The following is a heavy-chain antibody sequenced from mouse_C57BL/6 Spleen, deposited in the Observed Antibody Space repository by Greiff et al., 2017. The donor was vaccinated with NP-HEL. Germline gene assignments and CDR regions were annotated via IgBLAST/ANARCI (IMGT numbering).Heavy chain of an antibody. V-gene: IGHV1-53*01. Sequence: QVQLQQSGTELVKPGASVKLSCKASGYTFTSYWMHWVKQRPGQGLEWIGNINPSNGGTNYNEKFKSKATLTVDKSSSTAYMQLSSLTSEDSAVYYCAREGYGNYYAMDYWGQGTSVTVSS. CDR2: INPSNGGT. CDR3: AREGYGNYYAMDY. J-gene: IGHJ4*01. D-gene: IGHD2-1*01. CDR1: GYTFTSYW.